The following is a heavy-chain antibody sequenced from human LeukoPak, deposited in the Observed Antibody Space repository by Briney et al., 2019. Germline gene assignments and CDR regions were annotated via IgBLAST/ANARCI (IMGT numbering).Heavy chain of an antibody. Sequence: PGGSLRLSCAASGFTVSSNSMSWVRQAPGKGLEWVGRIKSKTDGGTTDYAAPVKGRFTISRDDSKNTLYLQMNSLKTEYTAVYYCTTDSGSYDFWSGYYSSWYAFDIWGQGTMVTVSS. J-gene: IGHJ3*02. V-gene: IGHV3-15*01. D-gene: IGHD3-3*01. CDR1: GFTVSSNS. CDR3: TTDSGSYDFWSGYYSSWYAFDI. CDR2: IKSKTDGGTT.